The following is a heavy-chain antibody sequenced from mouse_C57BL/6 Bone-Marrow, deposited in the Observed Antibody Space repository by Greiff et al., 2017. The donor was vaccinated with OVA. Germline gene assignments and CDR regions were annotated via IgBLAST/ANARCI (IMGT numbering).Heavy chain of an antibody. CDR2: IDPSDSYT. J-gene: IGHJ3*01. D-gene: IGHD1-3*01. Sequence: QVQLQQPGAELVMPGASVKLSCKASGYTFTSYWMHWVKQRPGQGLEWIGEIDPSDSYTNYNQKFKGKSTLTVDKSSSTAYMQLSSLTSEDSAVYYCERQYILFAYWGQGTLVTVSA. CDR1: GYTFTSYW. V-gene: IGHV1-69*01. CDR3: ERQYILFAY.